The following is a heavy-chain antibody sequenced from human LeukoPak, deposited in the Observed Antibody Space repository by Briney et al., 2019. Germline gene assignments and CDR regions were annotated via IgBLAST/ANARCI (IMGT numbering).Heavy chain of an antibody. CDR1: GFTFNNYD. CDR3: ARVRVSDDYGDIFDY. Sequence: GGSLRLSCAASGFTFNNYDMNWVRQAPGKGLEWVSVIYSGGSTYYADSVKGRFTISRDNSKNTLYLQMNSLRAEDTAVYYCARVRVSDDYGDIFDYWGQGTLVTVSS. V-gene: IGHV3-53*01. CDR2: IYSGGST. D-gene: IGHD4-17*01. J-gene: IGHJ4*02.